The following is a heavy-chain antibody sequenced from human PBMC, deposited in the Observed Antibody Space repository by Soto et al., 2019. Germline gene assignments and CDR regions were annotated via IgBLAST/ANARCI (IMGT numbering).Heavy chain of an antibody. V-gene: IGHV1-69*12. CDR3: ARGIVGATPIPPNTWFDP. D-gene: IGHD1-26*01. J-gene: IGHJ5*02. CDR2: IIPIFGTA. CDR1: GGTFSSYA. Sequence: QVQLVQSGAEVKKPGSSVKVSCKASGGTFSSYAISWVRQAPGQGLEWMGGIIPIFGTANYAQKFQGRVTITADESTSTAYMELSSLRSEDTAVYYCARGIVGATPIPPNTWFDPWGQGTLVTVSS.